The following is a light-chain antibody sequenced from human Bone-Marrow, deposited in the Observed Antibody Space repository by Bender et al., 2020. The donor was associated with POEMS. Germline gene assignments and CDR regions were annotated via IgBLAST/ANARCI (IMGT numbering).Light chain of an antibody. J-gene: IGLJ3*02. Sequence: HSALTQPASVSGSPGQSITISCAGTSSDVGTYNLVSWYQQRPGKAPNLIIYEVSKRPSGVPDRFSGSKSGNTASLTVSGLQAEDEADYFCSSYAGVNNFVVFGGGTKLSVL. V-gene: IGLV2-8*01. CDR2: EVS. CDR1: SSDVGTYNL. CDR3: SSYAGVNNFVV.